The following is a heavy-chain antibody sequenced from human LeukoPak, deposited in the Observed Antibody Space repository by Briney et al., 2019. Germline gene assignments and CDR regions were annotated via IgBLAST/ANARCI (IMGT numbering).Heavy chain of an antibody. J-gene: IGHJ4*02. D-gene: IGHD3-3*01. CDR1: NYSINDGYY. CDR2: VYHSGAT. V-gene: IGHV4-38-2*02. Sequence: SKTLSLTCTVSNYSINDGYYWGWIRQPPGKGLQWIGGVYHSGATYQNPSLKSRVTISVDTSKNQFSLNLTSVTAADTAVYYCAGHVLRFLEWLSPFDYWGQGTLVTVSS. CDR3: AGHVLRFLEWLSPFDY.